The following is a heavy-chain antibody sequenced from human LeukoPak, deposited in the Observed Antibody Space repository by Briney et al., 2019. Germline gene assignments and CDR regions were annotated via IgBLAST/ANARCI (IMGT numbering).Heavy chain of an antibody. Sequence: GGSLRLSCAASGFTFSSYGMHWVRQAPGKGLEWVAVIWYDRSNKYYADSVKGRFTISRDNSKNTLYLQMNSLRAEDTAVYYCARDLAVVRGVSYYYGMDVWGQGTTVTVSS. J-gene: IGHJ6*02. D-gene: IGHD3-10*01. V-gene: IGHV3-33*01. CDR3: ARDLAVVRGVSYYYGMDV. CDR1: GFTFSSYG. CDR2: IWYDRSNK.